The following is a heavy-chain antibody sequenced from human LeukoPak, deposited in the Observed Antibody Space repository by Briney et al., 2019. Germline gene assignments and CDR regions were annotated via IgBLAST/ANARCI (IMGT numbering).Heavy chain of an antibody. J-gene: IGHJ4*02. Sequence: PSETLSLTCTVSGGSISSYYWSWIRQPPGKGLEWIDYIYYSGSTNYNPSLKSRVTISVDTSKNQFSLKLSSVTAADTAVYYCARAPSGRRYFDYWGQGTLVTVSS. CDR3: ARAPSGRRYFDY. CDR1: GGSISSYY. CDR2: IYYSGST. V-gene: IGHV4-59*01. D-gene: IGHD1-14*01.